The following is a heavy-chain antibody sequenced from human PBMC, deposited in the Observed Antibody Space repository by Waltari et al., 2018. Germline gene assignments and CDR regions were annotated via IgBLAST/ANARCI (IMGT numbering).Heavy chain of an antibody. CDR1: GFTFSSYA. V-gene: IGHV3-23*01. CDR2: ISGSGGST. D-gene: IGHD2-2*01. J-gene: IGHJ6*02. CDR3: ARGDCSSTSCYGMDV. Sequence: EVQLLESGGGLVQPGGSLRLSCAASGFTFSSYAMSWVRQAPGKGLEWVSAISGSGGSTYYADSVKGRFTISRDNSKNTLYLQMNSLRAEDTAVYYCARGDCSSTSCYGMDVWGQGTTVTVSS.